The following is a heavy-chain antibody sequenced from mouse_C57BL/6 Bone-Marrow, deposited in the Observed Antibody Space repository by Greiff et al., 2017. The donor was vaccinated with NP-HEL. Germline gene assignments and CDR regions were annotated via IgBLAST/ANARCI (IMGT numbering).Heavy chain of an antibody. J-gene: IGHJ3*01. CDR3: ARQIYYYGSSYDWFAY. CDR1: GYTFTSYG. V-gene: IGHV1-81*01. D-gene: IGHD1-1*01. CDR2: IYPRSGNT. Sequence: QVQLQQSGAELARPGASVKLSCKASGYTFTSYGISWVKQRTGQGLEWIGEIYPRSGNTYYNEKFKGKATLTADKSSSTAYMELRSLTSEDSAVYFCARQIYYYGSSYDWFAYWGQGTLVTVSA.